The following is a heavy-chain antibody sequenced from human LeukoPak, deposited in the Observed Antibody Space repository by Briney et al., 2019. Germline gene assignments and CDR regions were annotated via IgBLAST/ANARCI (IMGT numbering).Heavy chain of an antibody. V-gene: IGHV1-18*01. J-gene: IGHJ4*02. CDR1: GYTFTSYG. D-gene: IGHD3-10*01. CDR2: ISAYNGNT. Sequence: ASVKVSCKASGYTFTSYGISWVRQAPGQGLEWMGWISAYNGNTNYAQKLQGRVTMTTDTSTSTAYIELKSMRSDDTAVYYCARDANYGSGSLWGQGTLVSVSS. CDR3: ARDANYGSGSL.